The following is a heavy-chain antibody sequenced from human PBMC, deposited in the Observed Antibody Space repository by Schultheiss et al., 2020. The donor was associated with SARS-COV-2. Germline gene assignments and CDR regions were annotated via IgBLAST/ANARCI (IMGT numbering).Heavy chain of an antibody. Sequence: GGSLRLSCAASGFTFSMYGMNWVRQAPGKGLEWVSYIGDTSTIYYAVSVKGRFTVSRDDAKASLYLQMDSLRADDTAMYYCARDYCARTSCRFDYWGQGTLVTVSS. D-gene: IGHD2-2*01. CDR1: GFTFSMYG. J-gene: IGHJ4*02. CDR2: IGDTSTI. V-gene: IGHV3-48*01. CDR3: ARDYCARTSCRFDY.